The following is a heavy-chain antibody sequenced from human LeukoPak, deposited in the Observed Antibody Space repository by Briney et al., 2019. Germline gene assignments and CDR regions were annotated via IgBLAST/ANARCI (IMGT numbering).Heavy chain of an antibody. CDR3: AREERITMVRGVPNWFDP. D-gene: IGHD3-10*01. CDR2: ISSTSSYI. V-gene: IGHV3-21*04. J-gene: IGHJ5*02. Sequence: GGSLRLSCAASGFTFSTFAMIWVRQAPGKGLEWVSSISSTSSYIFYADSVKGRFTISRDNAKNSLYLQMNSLRSEDTAVYYCAREERITMVRGVPNWFDPWGQGTLVTVSS. CDR1: GFTFSTFA.